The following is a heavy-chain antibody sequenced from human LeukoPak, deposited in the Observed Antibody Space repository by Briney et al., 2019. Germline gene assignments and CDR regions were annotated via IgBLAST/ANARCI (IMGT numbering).Heavy chain of an antibody. V-gene: IGHV3-53*01. CDR3: ARDLLKKHYDILTGYYNDYYYGMDV. CDR1: GFTFSQAW. CDR2: IYSGGST. D-gene: IGHD3-9*01. Sequence: PGGSLRLSCEGSGFTFSQAWMSWVRQAPGKGLEWVSVIYSGGSTYYADSVKGRFTISRDNSKNTLCLQMNSLRAEDTAVYYCARDLLKKHYDILTGYYNDYYYGMDVWGQGTTVTVSS. J-gene: IGHJ6*02.